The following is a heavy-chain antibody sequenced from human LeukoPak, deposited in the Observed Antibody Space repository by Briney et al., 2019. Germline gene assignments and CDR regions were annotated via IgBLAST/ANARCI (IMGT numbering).Heavy chain of an antibody. Sequence: GASVKVSCKASGYSFTSYGISWVRQAPGQGLEWMGRIIPILGIANYAQKFQGRVTITADKSTSTAYMELSSLRSEDTAVYYCARSLDYYDSTILDYWGQGTLVTVSS. CDR2: IIPILGIA. V-gene: IGHV1-69*04. J-gene: IGHJ4*02. CDR3: ARSLDYYDSTILDY. D-gene: IGHD3-22*01. CDR1: GYSFTSYG.